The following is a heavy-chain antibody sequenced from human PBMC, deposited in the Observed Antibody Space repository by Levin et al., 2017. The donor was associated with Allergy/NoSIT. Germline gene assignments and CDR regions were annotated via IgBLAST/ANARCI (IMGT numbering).Heavy chain of an antibody. D-gene: IGHD6-13*01. CDR2: ISYDESNK. CDR1: GFTFNNYG. V-gene: IGHV3-30*18. CDR3: AKGTRGSSSYYESFDY. J-gene: IGHJ4*02. Sequence: SGGSLRLSCAASGFTFNNYGMHWVRQAPGKGLEWVAVISYDESNKYYADSVKGRFTISRDNSKNTLYLQMNSLRAEDTAVYYCAKGTRGSSSYYESFDYWGQGVLVTVSS.